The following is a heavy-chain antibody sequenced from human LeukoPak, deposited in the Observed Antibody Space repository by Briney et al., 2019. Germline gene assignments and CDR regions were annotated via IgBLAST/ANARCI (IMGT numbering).Heavy chain of an antibody. V-gene: IGHV3-30*03. CDR1: GFTFSSYG. Sequence: GGSLRLSCAASGFTFSSYGMHWVRQAPGKGLEGVAVISNDGSNKYYADSVKGRFTISRDNPKNTLYLQMNSLRAEDTAVYYCFFPGVTGKVYWGQGNLVIVSS. D-gene: IGHD1-20*01. CDR3: FFPGVTGKVY. CDR2: ISNDGSNK. J-gene: IGHJ4*02.